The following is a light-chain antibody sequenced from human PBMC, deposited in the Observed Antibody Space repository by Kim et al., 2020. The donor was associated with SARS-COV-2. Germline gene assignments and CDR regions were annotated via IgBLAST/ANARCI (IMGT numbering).Light chain of an antibody. J-gene: IGLJ2*01. V-gene: IGLV2-14*04. CDR1: SSDVGGYNY. CDR3: TSYTSSNTLHVV. CDR2: DVT. Sequence: SITISCTGTSSDVGGYNYVSWYHQHPGKAPKLMIYDVTNRPSGVSNRFSGSKSGNTASLTISALQAEDEADYYCTSYTSSNTLHVVFGGGTQLTVL.